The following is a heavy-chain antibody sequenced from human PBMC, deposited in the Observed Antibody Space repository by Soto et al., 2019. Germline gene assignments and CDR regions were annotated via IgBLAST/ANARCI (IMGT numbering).Heavy chain of an antibody. V-gene: IGHV4-30-4*01. CDR1: GGSISSDGCY. Sequence: SETMSLTCTVSGGSISSDGCYWSWIRQPPGKGLECIGYIYYSGSTYYNPSLKSRVTISVDTSKNQFSLKLSSVTAADTAVYYCARGQVVAAQHWGQGTLVTVSS. J-gene: IGHJ4*02. CDR2: IYYSGST. CDR3: ARGQVVAAQH. D-gene: IGHD2-15*01.